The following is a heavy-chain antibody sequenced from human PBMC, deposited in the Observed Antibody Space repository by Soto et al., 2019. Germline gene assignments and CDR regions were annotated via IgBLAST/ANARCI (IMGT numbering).Heavy chain of an antibody. V-gene: IGHV4-59*01. CDR2: IYYSGST. CDR1: GGSISSYY. CDR3: ARDDVAAASLDP. D-gene: IGHD6-13*01. J-gene: IGHJ5*02. Sequence: SETLSLTCTVSGGSISSYYWSWIRQPPGKGLVWIGYIYYSGSTNYNPSLKSRVTISVDTSKNQFSLKLSSVTAADTAVYYCARDDVAAASLDPWGQGTLVTVSS.